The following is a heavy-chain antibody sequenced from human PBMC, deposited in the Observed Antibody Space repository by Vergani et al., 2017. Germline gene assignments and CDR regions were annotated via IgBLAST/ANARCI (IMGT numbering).Heavy chain of an antibody. CDR1: GYTFTSYD. D-gene: IGHD3-16*02. Sequence: QVQLVQSGAEVKKPGASVKVSCKASGYTFTSYDINWVRQATGQGLEWMGWMNPNSGNTGYAQKFQGRVTMTRNTSISTAYMELSSLRSEDTAVYYCARGHLKSYEYVWGSYRLNWFDPWGQGTLVTVSS. J-gene: IGHJ5*02. CDR3: ARGHLKSYEYVWGSYRLNWFDP. V-gene: IGHV1-8*01. CDR2: MNPNSGNT.